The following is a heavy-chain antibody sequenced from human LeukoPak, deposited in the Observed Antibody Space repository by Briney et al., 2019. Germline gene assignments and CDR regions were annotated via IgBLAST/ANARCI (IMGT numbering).Heavy chain of an antibody. CDR2: INWNGGST. J-gene: IGHJ3*02. CDR1: GFTFDDYG. D-gene: IGHD6-19*01. Sequence: GGTLRLSCAASGFTFDDYGMSWVRQAPGKGLEWVSGINWNGGSTGYADSVKGRFTISRDNAKNSLYLQMNSLRAEDTALYYCAGSGWYGDAFDIWGQGTMVTVSS. V-gene: IGHV3-20*04. CDR3: AGSGWYGDAFDI.